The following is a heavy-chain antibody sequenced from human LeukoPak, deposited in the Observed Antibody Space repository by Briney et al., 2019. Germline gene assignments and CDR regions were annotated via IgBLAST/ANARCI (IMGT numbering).Heavy chain of an antibody. CDR2: IYYSGTT. D-gene: IGHD6-19*01. CDR3: ARRSIAVAAWFDP. CDR1: GGSISSSSYY. Sequence: SETLSLTCTVSGGSISSSSYYWGWIRQPPGKGLEWIGGIYYSGTTYYNPSLKSRVTISVDTSKNQFSLKLSSVTAADTAVYYCARRSIAVAAWFDPWGQGTLVTVSS. J-gene: IGHJ5*02. V-gene: IGHV4-39*01.